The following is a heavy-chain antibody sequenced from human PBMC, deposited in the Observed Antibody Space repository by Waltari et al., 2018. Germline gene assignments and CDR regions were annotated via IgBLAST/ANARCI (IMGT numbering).Heavy chain of an antibody. Sequence: QVQLVQSGAEVKKPGSSVKVSCKASGGTFSSYAISWLRPAHGPGLEWMGGIIPIFGTANYAQKVQGRVTITADESTSTAYMELSSLRSEDTAVYYCARPRPDIVVVPDALYGMDVWGQGTTVTVSS. D-gene: IGHD2-2*01. CDR1: GGTFSSYA. CDR3: ARPRPDIVVVPDALYGMDV. V-gene: IGHV1-69*01. J-gene: IGHJ6*02. CDR2: IIPIFGTA.